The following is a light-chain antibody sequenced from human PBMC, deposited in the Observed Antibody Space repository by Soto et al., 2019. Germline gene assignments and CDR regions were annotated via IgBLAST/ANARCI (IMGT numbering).Light chain of an antibody. V-gene: IGKV4-1*01. Sequence: IQLTQSPDSLAVSLGERATINCKSSQSVLYSSNNKNHLAWYQQKPGQPPKLLIYWASTRESGVPDRFSGSGSGTDFTLTTSSLQAEDGAVYYCQQYYSSPTFGQGTKVKIK. J-gene: IGKJ1*01. CDR1: QSVLYSSNNKNH. CDR3: QQYYSSPT. CDR2: WAS.